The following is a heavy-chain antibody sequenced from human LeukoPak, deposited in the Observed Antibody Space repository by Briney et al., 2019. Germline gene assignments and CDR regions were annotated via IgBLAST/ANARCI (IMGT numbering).Heavy chain of an antibody. J-gene: IGHJ6*02. Sequence: SETLSLTCTASGGSISSYYWSWIRQPPGKGLEWIGYIYYSGSTNYNPSLKSRVTISVDTSKNQFSLKLSSVTAADTAVYYCARVGDCSGGSCYSDYYYGMDVWGQGTTVTVSS. CDR2: IYYSGST. V-gene: IGHV4-59*01. D-gene: IGHD2-15*01. CDR1: GGSISSYY. CDR3: ARVGDCSGGSCYSDYYYGMDV.